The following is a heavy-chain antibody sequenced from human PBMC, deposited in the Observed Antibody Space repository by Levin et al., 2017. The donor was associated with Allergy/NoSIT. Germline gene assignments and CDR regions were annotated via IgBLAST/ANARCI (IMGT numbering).Heavy chain of an antibody. D-gene: IGHD4-17*01. V-gene: IGHV4-31*03. CDR2: IYFTGST. J-gene: IGHJ4*02. CDR1: GGSINSGGHY. Sequence: SETLSLTCTVSGGSINSGGHYWSWIRQHPGKAPEWIGNIYFTGSTSYNPSLKSRVSISDDSSKNQFSLRLTSVTAAATAVYYCARARGDENDYEESGPPPIKYFFDFWGPGTLVVVSS. CDR3: ARARGDENDYEESGPPPIKYFFDF.